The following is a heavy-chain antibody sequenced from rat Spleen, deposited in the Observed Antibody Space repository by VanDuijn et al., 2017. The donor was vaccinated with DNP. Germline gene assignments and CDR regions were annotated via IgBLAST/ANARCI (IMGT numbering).Heavy chain of an antibody. V-gene: IGHV2S75*01. Sequence: QVQLKESGPGLVQPSQTLSLTCTVSGFSLTNYGVIWVRQSPGKGLEWMGIIWGDGNTDYNSALKSRLSISRDTSKSQVFLRMNSLQTEDTAIYFCTREREPNNNPFYFDYWGQGVMVTVSS. CDR2: IWGDGNT. D-gene: IGHD1-10*01. J-gene: IGHJ2*01. CDR1: GFSLTNYG. CDR3: TREREPNNNPFYFDY.